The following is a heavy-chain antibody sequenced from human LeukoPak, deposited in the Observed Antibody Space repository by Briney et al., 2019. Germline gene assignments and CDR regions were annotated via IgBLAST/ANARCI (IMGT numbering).Heavy chain of an antibody. CDR2: INTNTGHP. CDR1: GYTFTSYA. V-gene: IGHV7-4-1*02. J-gene: IGHJ6*02. Sequence: ASVKVSCKASGYTFTSYAMNWVRQAPGQGLEWMGWINTNTGHPTYAQGFTGRFVFSLDTSVSTAYLQVSSLKAEDTAVYYCARGGYSYGPKMYYYYYGMDVWGQGTTVTVSS. D-gene: IGHD5-18*01. CDR3: ARGGYSYGPKMYYYYYGMDV.